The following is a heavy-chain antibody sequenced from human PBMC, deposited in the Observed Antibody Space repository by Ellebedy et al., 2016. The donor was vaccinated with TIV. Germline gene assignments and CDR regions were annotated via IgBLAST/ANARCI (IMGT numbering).Heavy chain of an antibody. CDR3: ARDPHYGSGSYSYFDS. J-gene: IGHJ4*02. CDR2: INGGNGDK. D-gene: IGHD3-10*01. CDR1: GYIFTTYA. Sequence: AASVKVSCKSSGYIFTTYAIHWVRQAPGQRPEWMGWINGGNGDKRYSKKFQGRVTMTRDTSVNPAYMELSSLGSEDTDVYFCARDPHYGSGSYSYFDSWGQGTLVTVSS. V-gene: IGHV1-3*01.